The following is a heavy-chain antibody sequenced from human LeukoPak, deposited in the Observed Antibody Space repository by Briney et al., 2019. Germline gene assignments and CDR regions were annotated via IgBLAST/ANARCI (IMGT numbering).Heavy chain of an antibody. CDR1: GFTFSTYA. V-gene: IGHV3-64*01. CDR3: ARYGSGSCHDY. Sequence: GGSLRLSCAASGFTFSTYAMHWVRQAPGKGLEYVSAISTNGVGTYYANSVKGRFTISRDNSKNTLYLQMGSLRAEDMAVYYCARYGSGSCHDYWGQGTLVTVSS. J-gene: IGHJ4*02. D-gene: IGHD3-10*01. CDR2: ISTNGVGT.